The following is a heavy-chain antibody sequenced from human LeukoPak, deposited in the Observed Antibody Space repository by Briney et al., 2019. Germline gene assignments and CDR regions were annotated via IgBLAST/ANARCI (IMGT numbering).Heavy chain of an antibody. J-gene: IGHJ4*02. D-gene: IGHD6-13*01. CDR1: GFIFTNYG. CDR3: TKSFGPVIAAAGAGTD. V-gene: IGHV3-48*01. CDR2: ISSSGSTI. Sequence: GGSLRLSCAASGFIFTNYGMHWVRQAPGKGLEWVSYISSSGSTIYYADSVKGRFTISRDNSKNTLYMQMNSLRAEDTAVYYCTKSFGPVIAAAGAGTDWGQGTLVTVSS.